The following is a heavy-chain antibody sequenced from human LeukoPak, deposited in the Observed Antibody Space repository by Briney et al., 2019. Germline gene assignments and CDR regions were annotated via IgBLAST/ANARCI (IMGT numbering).Heavy chain of an antibody. Sequence: ASVKVSCKASRGTFSSYAISWVRQAPGQGLEWMGGIIPIFGTANYAQKFQGRVTITADKSTSTAYMELSSLRSEDTAVYYCARSKNSRSWQYYFDYWGQGTLVTVSS. CDR2: IIPIFGTA. D-gene: IGHD6-13*01. V-gene: IGHV1-69*06. J-gene: IGHJ4*02. CDR1: RGTFSSYA. CDR3: ARSKNSRSWQYYFDY.